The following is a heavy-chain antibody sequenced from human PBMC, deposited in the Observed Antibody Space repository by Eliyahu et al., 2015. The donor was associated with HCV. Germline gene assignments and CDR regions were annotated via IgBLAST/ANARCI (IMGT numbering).Heavy chain of an antibody. CDR1: XYTFXGYY. CDR3: ARDRSGMTTVTIDAFDI. J-gene: IGHJ3*02. Sequence: QVQLVQSGAEVKKPGASVKVSCKASXYTFXGYYMHWXRQAPGXGLEWMGWINPNSGGTNYAQKFQGRVTMTRDTSISTAYMELSRLRSDDTAVYYCARDRSGMTTVTIDAFDIWGQGTMVTVSS. D-gene: IGHD4-17*01. CDR2: INPNSGGT. V-gene: IGHV1-2*02.